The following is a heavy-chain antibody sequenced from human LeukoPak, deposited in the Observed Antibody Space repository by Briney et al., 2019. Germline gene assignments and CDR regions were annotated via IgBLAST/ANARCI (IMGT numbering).Heavy chain of an antibody. V-gene: IGHV3-23*01. Sequence: PGGSLRLSYAASGFTFSSNAMNWVRQAPGKGLEWVSTISGSAAETYYADSLKGRFTISRDNSKNTLYLQMNSLRAEDTAVYYCAKDPTYYSGSYFDSWGQGTLVTVSS. CDR1: GFTFSSNA. J-gene: IGHJ4*02. D-gene: IGHD5-12*01. CDR2: ISGSAAET. CDR3: AKDPTYYSGSYFDS.